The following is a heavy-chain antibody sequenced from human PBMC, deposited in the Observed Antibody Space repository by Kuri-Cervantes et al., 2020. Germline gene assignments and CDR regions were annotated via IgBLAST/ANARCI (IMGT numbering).Heavy chain of an antibody. CDR1: GFTFSSYG. V-gene: IGHV3-30*18. CDR3: AKDCLDYYGSGSSNGMDV. Sequence: GGSLRLSCAASGFTFSSYGMHWVRQAPGKGLEWVAVISYDGSNKYYADSMKGRFTISRDNSKNTLYLQMNSLRAEDTAVYYCAKDCLDYYGSGSSNGMDVWGQGTTVTVSS. J-gene: IGHJ6*02. D-gene: IGHD3-10*01. CDR2: ISYDGSNK.